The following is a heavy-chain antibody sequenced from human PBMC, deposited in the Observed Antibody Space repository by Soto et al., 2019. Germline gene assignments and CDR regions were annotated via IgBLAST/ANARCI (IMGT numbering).Heavy chain of an antibody. CDR1: GGSISSSSYY. J-gene: IGHJ4*02. CDR3: ARHHYCSGGACYSCDY. V-gene: IGHV4-39*01. D-gene: IGHD2-15*01. CDR2: IYYSGST. Sequence: QLQLQESGPGLVKPSETLSLTCTVSGGSISSSSYYWGWIRQPPGKGLEWIGSIYYSGSTYYNPSLKSRGTISVDTSKNQFSMKLSSVTAADTAVYYCARHHYCSGGACYSCDYGGQGTLVTVSS.